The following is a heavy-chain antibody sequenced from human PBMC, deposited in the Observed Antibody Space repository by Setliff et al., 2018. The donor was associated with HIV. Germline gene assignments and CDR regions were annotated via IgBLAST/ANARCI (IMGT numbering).Heavy chain of an antibody. J-gene: IGHJ4*02. Sequence: SETLSLTCSVYGTSFSDHYWSWVRQTPGKGLEWIGEMNQSGTTHYNPSLTSRVTMSRDTSERQFSLKLSSVTAADTAVYYCARGLNYYVSGSYLPLGYWGQGTLVTVSS. D-gene: IGHD3-10*01. CDR3: ARGLNYYVSGSYLPLGY. CDR1: GTSFSDHY. V-gene: IGHV4-34*01. CDR2: MNQSGTT.